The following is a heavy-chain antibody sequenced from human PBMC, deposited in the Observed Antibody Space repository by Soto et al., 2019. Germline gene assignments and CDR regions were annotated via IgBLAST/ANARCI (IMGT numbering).Heavy chain of an antibody. J-gene: IGHJ5*02. V-gene: IGHV3-23*01. CDR2: ISGSGGST. Sequence: GSLRLSCAASGFTFSSYAMSWVRQAPGKGLEWVSSISGSGGSTYYADSVKGRFTISRDNSKNTLYLQMNSLRAEDTAVYYCAKDRGASGSGCRFDPWGQGTLVTVSS. CDR3: AKDRGASGSGCRFDP. D-gene: IGHD6-19*01. CDR1: GFTFSSYA.